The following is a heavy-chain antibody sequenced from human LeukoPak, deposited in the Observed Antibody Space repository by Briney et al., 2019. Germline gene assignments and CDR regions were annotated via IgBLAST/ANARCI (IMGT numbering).Heavy chain of an antibody. J-gene: IGHJ4*02. V-gene: IGHV3-30*02. D-gene: IGHD3-9*01. Sequence: GGSLRLSCAASGFTFSSYGMHWVRQAPGKGLEWVAFIRYDGSNKYYADSVKGRFTISRDNSKNTLYLQMNSLRAEDTAVYYCARVCGRYFDWLSSFDYWGQGTLVTVSS. CDR3: ARVCGRYFDWLSSFDY. CDR1: GFTFSSYG. CDR2: IRYDGSNK.